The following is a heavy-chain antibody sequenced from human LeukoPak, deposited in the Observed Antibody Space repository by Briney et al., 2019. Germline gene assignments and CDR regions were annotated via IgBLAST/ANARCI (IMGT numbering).Heavy chain of an antibody. D-gene: IGHD3-16*01. CDR3: TRGILGLYYFDV. J-gene: IGHJ2*01. V-gene: IGHV4-34*01. CDR2: MHYSGAT. Sequence: KPSETLSLTCAISGGSFTGYYWTWIREAPGKGLEWIGEMHYSGATSYKPSLRSRVTISRGTSENQFSLEVTSVTAADTAIYYCTRGILGLYYFDVWGRGTSVTVSS. CDR1: GGSFTGYY.